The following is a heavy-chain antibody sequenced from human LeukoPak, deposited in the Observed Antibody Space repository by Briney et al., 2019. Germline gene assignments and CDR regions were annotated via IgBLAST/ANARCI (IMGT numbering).Heavy chain of an antibody. D-gene: IGHD6-13*01. CDR3: ARDSSSSWPNWFDP. J-gene: IGHJ5*02. Sequence: SVKVSCKASGYTFTSYDISWVRQAPGQGLEWMGRIIPILGIANYAQKFQGRVTITADKSTSTAYMELSSLRSEDTAVYYCARDSSSSWPNWFDPWGQGTLVTVSS. CDR2: IIPILGIA. CDR1: GYTFTSYD. V-gene: IGHV1-69*04.